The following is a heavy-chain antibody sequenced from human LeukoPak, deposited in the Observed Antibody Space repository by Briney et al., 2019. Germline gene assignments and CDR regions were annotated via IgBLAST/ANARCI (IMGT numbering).Heavy chain of an antibody. D-gene: IGHD1-26*01. Sequence: GGSLRLSCAASGFTFSTSVMHWVRQAPGKGLEHVSAINSNGGSTYYGNSVKGRFTISRDNSKNSLYLQMNSLRAEDTAVYYCARDRSGSYYQPTDYWGQGTLVTVSS. J-gene: IGHJ4*02. V-gene: IGHV3-64*01. CDR2: INSNGGST. CDR1: GFTFSTSV. CDR3: ARDRSGSYYQPTDY.